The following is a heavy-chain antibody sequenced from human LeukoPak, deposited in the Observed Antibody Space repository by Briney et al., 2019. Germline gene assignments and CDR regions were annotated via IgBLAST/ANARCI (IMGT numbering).Heavy chain of an antibody. D-gene: IGHD3-10*01. V-gene: IGHV4-61*01. CDR3: ARESRYFGSGSYYMYYFDY. J-gene: IGHJ4*02. CDR2: IYYSGST. CDR1: GGSISSSSYY. Sequence: SETLSLTCTVSGGSISSSSYYWGWIRQPPGKGLEWIGYIYYSGSTNYNPSLKSRLTISVDTSKNQFSLKLNSVTTTDTAVYYCARESRYFGSGSYYMYYFDYWGQGTLVTVSS.